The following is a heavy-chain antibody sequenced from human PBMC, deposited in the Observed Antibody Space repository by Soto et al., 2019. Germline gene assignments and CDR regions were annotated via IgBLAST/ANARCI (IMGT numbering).Heavy chain of an antibody. Sequence: SETPSLTRPVPGWSISRGSFSRGWIRQPPGEGVGWIGTFYYSESTYYNPSLESRVTISVDTSKNQFSLKVSSVTVADTAVYYCARLGGYCSSTSCYGYYGMDVWGQGTTVTVPS. J-gene: IGHJ6*02. CDR2: FYYSEST. CDR3: ARLGGYCSSTSCYGYYGMDV. CDR1: GWSISRGSFS. D-gene: IGHD2-2*01. V-gene: IGHV4-39*01.